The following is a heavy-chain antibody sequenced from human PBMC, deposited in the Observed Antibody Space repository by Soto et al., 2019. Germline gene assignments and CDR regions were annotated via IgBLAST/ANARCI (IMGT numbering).Heavy chain of an antibody. Sequence: SETLSLTCTVSGGSISSYYWSWIRQPPGKGLEWIAYIYYSGSTEYNPSLKSRVTISVDTSKNQFSLKLSSVTAADTAVYYCARHLSTTIARLPFYYWGQGTLVTVS. J-gene: IGHJ4*02. D-gene: IGHD1-1*01. V-gene: IGHV4-59*08. CDR2: IYYSGST. CDR3: ARHLSTTIARLPFYY. CDR1: GGSISSYY.